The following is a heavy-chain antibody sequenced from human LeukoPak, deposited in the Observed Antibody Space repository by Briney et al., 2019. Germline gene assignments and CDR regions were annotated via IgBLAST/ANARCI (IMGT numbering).Heavy chain of an antibody. J-gene: IGHJ4*02. CDR2: INHSGST. Sequence: SETLSLTCTVSGGSISSYYWSWIRQPPGKGLEWIGEINHSGSTNYNPSLKSRVTISVDTSKNQFSLKLSSVTAADTAVYYCARGKSAYYYDSSGPYYFDYWGQGTLVTVSS. V-gene: IGHV4-34*01. CDR1: GGSISSYY. CDR3: ARGKSAYYYDSSGPYYFDY. D-gene: IGHD3-22*01.